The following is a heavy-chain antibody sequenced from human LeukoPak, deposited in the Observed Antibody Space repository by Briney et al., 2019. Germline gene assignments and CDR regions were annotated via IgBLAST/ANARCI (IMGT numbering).Heavy chain of an antibody. V-gene: IGHV3-11*04. CDR1: GFTFSDYY. CDR3: AXRXXXPNXVGWFDX. J-gene: IGHJ5*02. CDR2: ISSSGSTI. Sequence: GGSLRLSCAASGFTFSDYYMSWIRQAPGKGLEWVSYISSSGSTIYYADSVKGRFTISRDNAKNSLYLQMNSLRAEDTAVYYCAXRXXXPNXVGWFDXWGQGTLVTXXS.